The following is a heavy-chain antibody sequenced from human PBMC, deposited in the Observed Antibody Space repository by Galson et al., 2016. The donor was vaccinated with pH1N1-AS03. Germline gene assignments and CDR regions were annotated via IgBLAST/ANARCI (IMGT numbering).Heavy chain of an antibody. D-gene: IGHD3-16*01. V-gene: IGHV3-48*01. CDR1: GFTVSTYS. CDR2: ISKNGII. CDR3: VRGGYAGRYKSAS. Sequence: SLRLSCAASGFTVSTYSMDWVRQAPGKGLEWVSYISKNGIIYYADSVKGRFTISRDNAKNSLLLQMNSPSADDTAVYYCVRGGYAGRYKSASWGQGTLVTVSS. J-gene: IGHJ5*02.